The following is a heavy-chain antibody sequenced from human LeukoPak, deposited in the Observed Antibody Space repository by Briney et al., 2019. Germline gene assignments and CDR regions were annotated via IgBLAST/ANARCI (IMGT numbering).Heavy chain of an antibody. Sequence: GGSLRLSCAASGFTFSRYWMSWVRQALGKGLEWVANIKEDGGEKFHVDSVKGRFTISRDNAKKSLYLQMNSLRAEDTAVYYCAELGITMIGGVWGKGTTVTISS. CDR3: AELGITMIGGV. V-gene: IGHV3-7*01. CDR2: IKEDGGEK. D-gene: IGHD3-10*02. J-gene: IGHJ6*04. CDR1: GFTFSRYW.